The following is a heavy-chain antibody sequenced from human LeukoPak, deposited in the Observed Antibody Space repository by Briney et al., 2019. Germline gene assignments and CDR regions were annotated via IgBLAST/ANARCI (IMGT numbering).Heavy chain of an antibody. D-gene: IGHD2-2*01. V-gene: IGHV4-38-2*02. CDR3: ATGEEYCSSTSCVNWFDP. J-gene: IGHJ5*02. CDR1: GYSISSGYY. Sequence: KASETLSLTCTVSGYSISSGYYWGWIRQPPGKGLEWIGSMYHSGSGSTYYNPSLKSRVTISVDTSKNQFSLKLSSVTAADTAVYYCATGEEYCSSTSCVNWFDPWGQGTLVTVSS. CDR2: MYHSGSGST.